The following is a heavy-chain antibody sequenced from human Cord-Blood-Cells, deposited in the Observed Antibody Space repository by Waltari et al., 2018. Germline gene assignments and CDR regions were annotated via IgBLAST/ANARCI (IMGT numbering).Heavy chain of an antibody. D-gene: IGHD7-27*01. Sequence: QVQLQQWGAGLLKPSETLSLTCAVYGGSFSGYYWSWIRQPPGKGLEWIGEINHSGRTNYNPSLKSRVTISVDTSKNQFSLKLSSVTAADTAVYYCARATGDGAFDIWGKGKMVTVSS. CDR1: GGSFSGYY. J-gene: IGHJ3*02. CDR2: INHSGRT. V-gene: IGHV4-34*01. CDR3: ARATGDGAFDI.